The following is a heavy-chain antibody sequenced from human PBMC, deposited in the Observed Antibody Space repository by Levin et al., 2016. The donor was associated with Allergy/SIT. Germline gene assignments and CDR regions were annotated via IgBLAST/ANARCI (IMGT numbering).Heavy chain of an antibody. J-gene: IGHJ4*02. V-gene: IGHV1-2*02. CDR3: ARDLGDCLDY. CDR1: GYTFTGYY. Sequence: ASVKVSCKTSGYTFTGYYLHWVRQAPGQGLEWMGWINPNSGVTDYAQKFQGRVTMSTDTSTSTAYMDLSRLTSDDTAVYYCARDLGDCLDYWGQGALVAVSP. D-gene: IGHD2-21*02. CDR2: INPNSGVT.